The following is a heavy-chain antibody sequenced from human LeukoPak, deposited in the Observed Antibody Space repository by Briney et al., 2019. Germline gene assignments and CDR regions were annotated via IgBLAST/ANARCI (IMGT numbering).Heavy chain of an antibody. CDR1: GYTFTSYY. D-gene: IGHD3-9*01. CDR2: INPSGGST. J-gene: IGHJ4*02. V-gene: IGHV1-46*01. CDR3: AREGGPPEINILRYFDWLDNLSPHNYYFDY. Sequence: APVKVSCKASGYTFTSYYMHWVRQAPGQGLEWMGIINPSGGSTSYAQKFQGRVTMTRDTSTSTVYMELSSLRSEDTAVYYCAREGGPPEINILRYFDWLDNLSPHNYYFDYWGQGTLVTVSS.